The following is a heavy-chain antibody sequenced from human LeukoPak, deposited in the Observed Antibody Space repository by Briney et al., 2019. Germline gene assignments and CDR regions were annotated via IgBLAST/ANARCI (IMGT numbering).Heavy chain of an antibody. CDR2: ISYDGSNK. V-gene: IGHV3-30-3*01. CDR3: ARDRMAELGSSNYFAY. Sequence: GRSLRLSCAASGFTFSSYAMHWVRQAPGKGLEWVAVISYDGSNKYYADSVKGRFTISRDNSKNTLYLQMNSLRAEDTAVYYCARDRMAELGSSNYFAYWGQGTLVTVSS. J-gene: IGHJ4*02. D-gene: IGHD2-15*01. CDR1: GFTFSSYA.